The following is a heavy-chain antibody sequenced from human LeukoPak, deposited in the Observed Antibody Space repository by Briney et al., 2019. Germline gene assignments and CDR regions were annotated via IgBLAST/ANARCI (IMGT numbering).Heavy chain of an antibody. V-gene: IGHV3-7*05. CDR3: TRDACGDTIYGPRMDV. J-gene: IGHJ6*02. Sequence: GGSLRLSCAASAFTFRTYYMSWVRQAPGKGLEWVAMIKPDGSENYYVDSVKGLFTISRDNAKNSVYLQMTSLKAEDTAVYFCTRDACGDTIYGPRMDVWGQGTAVTVSS. CDR1: AFTFRTYY. CDR2: IKPDGSEN. D-gene: IGHD3-3*01.